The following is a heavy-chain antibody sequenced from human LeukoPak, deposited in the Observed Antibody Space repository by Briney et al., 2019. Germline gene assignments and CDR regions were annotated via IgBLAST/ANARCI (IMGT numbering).Heavy chain of an antibody. V-gene: IGHV3-48*04. Sequence: GGSLRLSCAASGFKLIGYSMNWVRQAPGKGLEWVSYINSSSGTIIYADSVKGRFTISRDNAKNSLYLQMNSLRAEDTAVYYCARPPGSGSYYSLSFYYFDYWGQGTLVTVSS. CDR3: ARPPGSGSYYSLSFYYFDY. CDR2: INSSSGTI. D-gene: IGHD3-10*01. J-gene: IGHJ4*02. CDR1: GFKLIGYS.